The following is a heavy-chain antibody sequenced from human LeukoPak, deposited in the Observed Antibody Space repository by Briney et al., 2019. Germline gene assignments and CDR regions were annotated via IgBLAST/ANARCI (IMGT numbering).Heavy chain of an antibody. CDR2: ISAYNGDT. Sequence: GASVKVSCKASGYTFSSYGINWVRQAPGEGLEWMGWISAYNGDTIYAQKFQGRVTMTADTSTNTAYMELRSLRSDDTAVYYCARNKITIFGVVINPFDYWGQGTLVTVSS. J-gene: IGHJ4*02. V-gene: IGHV1-18*01. CDR1: GYTFSSYG. CDR3: ARNKITIFGVVINPFDY. D-gene: IGHD3-3*01.